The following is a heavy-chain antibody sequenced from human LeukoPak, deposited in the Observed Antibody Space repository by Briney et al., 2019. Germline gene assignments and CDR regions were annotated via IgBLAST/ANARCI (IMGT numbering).Heavy chain of an antibody. V-gene: IGHV3-23*01. J-gene: IGHJ4*02. CDR3: AKVDGSGSYYNPYFDY. Sequence: GGSLRLSCAASGFTFNSYVMRWVRQAPGKGLEWVSAINGGGGNTYYADSVKGRFTISRDNSKNMVYLQMNSLRVEDTAVYYCAKVDGSGSYYNPYFDYWGQGTLVTVSS. CDR2: INGGGGNT. D-gene: IGHD3-10*01. CDR1: GFTFNSYV.